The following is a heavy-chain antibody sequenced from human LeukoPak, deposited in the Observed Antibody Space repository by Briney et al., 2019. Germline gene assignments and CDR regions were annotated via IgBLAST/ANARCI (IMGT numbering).Heavy chain of an antibody. CDR3: ARDRSRDYDFWSGYYTKRAFDI. CDR2: ISSSGSTI. V-gene: IGHV3-48*03. CDR1: GFTFSSYE. Sequence: PGGSLRLSCAASGFTFSSYEMNWVRQAPGKGLEWVSYISSSGSTIYYADSVKGRFTISRDNAKNSLYLQMNSLRAEDTAVYYCARDRSRDYDFWSGYYTKRAFDIWGQGTMVTVSS. D-gene: IGHD3-3*01. J-gene: IGHJ3*02.